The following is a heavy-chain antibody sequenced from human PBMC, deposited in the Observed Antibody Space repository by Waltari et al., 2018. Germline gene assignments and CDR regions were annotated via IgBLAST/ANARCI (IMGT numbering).Heavy chain of an antibody. J-gene: IGHJ3*02. V-gene: IGHV4-59*08. CDR3: VSSIQSDAFDI. CDR1: GGSISSYY. CDR2: IYYSGST. Sequence: QVQLQESGPGLVKPSETLSLTCTVSGGSISSYYWSWIRQPPGKGLEWIGYIYYSGSTNYNPPLKSRVTISVDTSKNQFSLKLSSVTAADTAVYYCVSSIQSDAFDIWGQGTMVTVSS.